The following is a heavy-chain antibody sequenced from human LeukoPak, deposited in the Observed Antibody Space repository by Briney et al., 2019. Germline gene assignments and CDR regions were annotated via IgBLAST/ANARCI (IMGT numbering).Heavy chain of an antibody. Sequence: SVKVSCKASGGTFSSYAISWVRQAPGQGLEWMGGIIPIFGTANYAQKFQGRVSITTDKSTSTAYMELSSLRSEDTAVYYCARDQQLPTGNAFDIWGQGTMVTVSS. D-gene: IGHD6-13*01. J-gene: IGHJ3*02. CDR2: IIPIFGTA. CDR1: GGTFSSYA. CDR3: ARDQQLPTGNAFDI. V-gene: IGHV1-69*05.